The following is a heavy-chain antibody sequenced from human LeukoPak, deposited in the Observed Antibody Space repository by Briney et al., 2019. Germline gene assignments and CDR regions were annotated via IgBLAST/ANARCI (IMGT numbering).Heavy chain of an antibody. CDR2: MNPNSGNT. D-gene: IGHD3/OR15-3a*01. CDR3: ARALSWTTESYYYMDV. V-gene: IGHV1-8*01. Sequence: GSVKVSCKASGYTFTSYDINWVRQATGQGVEWMGWMNPNSGNTGYAQKFQGRVTMTKNTSITTAYIELSSLRSEDTAVYYCARALSWTTESYYYMDVWGKGTTVTVSS. CDR1: GYTFTSYD. J-gene: IGHJ6*03.